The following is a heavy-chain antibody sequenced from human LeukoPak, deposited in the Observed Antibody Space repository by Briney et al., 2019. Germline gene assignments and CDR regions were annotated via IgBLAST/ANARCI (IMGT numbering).Heavy chain of an antibody. CDR1: GFTVSSNY. V-gene: IGHV3-66*01. D-gene: IGHD6-19*01. CDR3: AREVYSSGWSGLSFGYFDY. Sequence: TGGSLRLSCAASGFTVSSNYMSWVRQAPGKGLEWVSVIYSGGSTYYADSVKGRFTISRDNSKNTLYLQMNSLRAEDTAVYYCAREVYSSGWSGLSFGYFDYWGQGALVTVSS. J-gene: IGHJ4*02. CDR2: IYSGGST.